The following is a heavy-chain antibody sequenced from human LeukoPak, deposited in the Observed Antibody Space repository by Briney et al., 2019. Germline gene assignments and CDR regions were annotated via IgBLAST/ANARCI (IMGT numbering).Heavy chain of an antibody. J-gene: IGHJ4*02. D-gene: IGHD3-10*01. CDR2: MNPNSGNT. V-gene: IGHV1-8*01. CDR3: ARVPQGSYVGWAISYYFDY. CDR1: GYTFTSYD. Sequence: ASVKVSCKASGYTFTSYDINWVRQATGQGLEWMGWMNPNSGNTGYAQKFQGRVTMTRNTSISTAYMELSSLRSGDTAVYYCARVPQGSYVGWAISYYFDYWGQGTLVTVSS.